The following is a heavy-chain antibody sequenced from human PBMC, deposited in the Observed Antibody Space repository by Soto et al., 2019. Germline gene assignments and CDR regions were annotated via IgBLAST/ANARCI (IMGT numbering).Heavy chain of an antibody. D-gene: IGHD5-12*01. J-gene: IGHJ5*02. CDR3: ARGYDWFDP. V-gene: IGHV4-59*01. CDR1: GDYISSSY. CDR2: IYYSGST. Sequence: PSETLSLTCSVSGDYISSSYWSWIRQPPGKGLEWIGYIYYSGSTNYNPSLKSRVTISLDTSKNQFSLKVSSVTAADTAVYYCARGYDWFDPWGHGTLVTV.